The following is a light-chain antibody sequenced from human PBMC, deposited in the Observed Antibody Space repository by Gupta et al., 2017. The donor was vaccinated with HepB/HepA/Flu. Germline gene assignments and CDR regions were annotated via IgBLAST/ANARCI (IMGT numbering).Light chain of an antibody. CDR1: SSNIGSNT. CDR3: AAWEDSLDGHV. J-gene: IGLJ1*01. Sequence: QSVLTQPPSASGTPGQRFTISCSGSSSNIGSNTVNWYQQLPATAPKLLIYSNIPRPPGVLARFSGAKSGTSASLAISGLQSEDEAAYYCAAWEDSLDGHVFGTGTKVTVL. V-gene: IGLV1-44*01. CDR2: SNI.